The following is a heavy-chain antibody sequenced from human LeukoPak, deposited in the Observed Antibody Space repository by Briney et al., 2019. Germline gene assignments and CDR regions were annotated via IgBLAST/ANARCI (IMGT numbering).Heavy chain of an antibody. CDR3: ARDERYGSGSGDLN. D-gene: IGHD3-10*01. J-gene: IGHJ4*02. CDR2: IYSGGST. CDR1: GFTVSSNY. V-gene: IGHV3-66*01. Sequence: GGSLRLSCAASGFTVSSNYMSWVRQAPGKGLEWVSVIYSGGSTYYADSVKGRFTISRDNSKNTLYLQMNSLRAEDTAVYYCARDERYGSGSGDLNWGQGTLVTVSS.